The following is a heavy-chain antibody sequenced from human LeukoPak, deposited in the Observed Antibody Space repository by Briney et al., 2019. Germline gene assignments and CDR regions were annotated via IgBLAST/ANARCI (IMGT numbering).Heavy chain of an antibody. D-gene: IGHD3-22*01. CDR3: ARDYYDSSGYYYVPYFDY. CDR2: ISAYNGNT. J-gene: IGHJ4*02. Sequence: RASVKVSCKASGYTFTSYGISWVRQAPGQGLEWMGWISAYNGNTNYAQKLQGRVTMTTDTSTSTAYMELRSLRSDDTAVYYCARDYYDSSGYYYVPYFDYWGQGTLVTVSS. CDR1: GYTFTSYG. V-gene: IGHV1-18*01.